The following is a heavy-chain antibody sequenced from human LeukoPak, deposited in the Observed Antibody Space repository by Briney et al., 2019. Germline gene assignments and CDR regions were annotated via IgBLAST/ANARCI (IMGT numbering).Heavy chain of an antibody. J-gene: IGHJ4*02. Sequence: GGSLRLSCAASGFTFSSYAMNWARQAPGKGLEWVSAITGSGGRTYYADSVKGRFTISRDNSKNTLYLQMGSLRAEDMAVYYCARDDYGGYDYWGQGTLVTVSS. V-gene: IGHV3-23*01. CDR2: ITGSGGRT. CDR1: GFTFSSYA. CDR3: ARDDYGGYDY. D-gene: IGHD4-23*01.